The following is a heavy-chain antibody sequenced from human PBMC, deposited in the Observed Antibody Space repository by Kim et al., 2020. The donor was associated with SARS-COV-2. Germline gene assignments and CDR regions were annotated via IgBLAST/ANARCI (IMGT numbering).Heavy chain of an antibody. J-gene: IGHJ2*01. V-gene: IGHV3-23*01. CDR1: GFTFSNSA. Sequence: GGSLRLSCAASGFTFSNSAMSWVRQAPGKGLEWVSAISGSGGNTFYADSVKGRFTISRDNSKNTLYLQMNSLRPEDTAVYYCAKGVGWYFDLWGRGTLVTVSS. CDR2: ISGSGGNT. CDR3: AKGVGWYFDL.